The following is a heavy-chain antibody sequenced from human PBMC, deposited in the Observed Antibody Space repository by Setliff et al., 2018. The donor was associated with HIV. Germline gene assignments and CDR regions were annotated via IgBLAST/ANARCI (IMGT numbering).Heavy chain of an antibody. V-gene: IGHV4-34*12. CDR2: IIGHSGGT. J-gene: IGHJ2*01. CDR3: ARDQRLLGIQPPYWYFDL. D-gene: IGHD6-25*01. Sequence: SETLSLTCGVFGGSFSAYSWNWIRQPPGKGLEWIGEIIGHSGGTNYNPSLKSRVTISMDTSNNHFSLNLTSLTAADTAVYYCARDQRLLGIQPPYWYFDLWGRDTLVTVSS. CDR1: GGSFSAYS.